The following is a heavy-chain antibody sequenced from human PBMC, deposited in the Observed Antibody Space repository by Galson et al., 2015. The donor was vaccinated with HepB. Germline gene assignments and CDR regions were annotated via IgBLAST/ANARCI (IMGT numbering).Heavy chain of an antibody. J-gene: IGHJ4*02. CDR1: GFTFSSYA. CDR2: ISGSGGST. V-gene: IGHV3-23*01. D-gene: IGHD6-19*01. CDR3: AKDRYSSGWYIY. Sequence: SLRLSCAASGFTFSSYAMSWVRQAPGKGLEWVSAISGSGGSTNYADSVKGRFTISRDNSKNTLYLQMNSLRAEDTAVYYCAKDRYSSGWYIYWGQGTLVTVSS.